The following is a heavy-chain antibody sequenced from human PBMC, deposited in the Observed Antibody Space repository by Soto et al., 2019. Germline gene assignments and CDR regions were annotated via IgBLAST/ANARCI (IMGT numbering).Heavy chain of an antibody. V-gene: IGHV3-23*01. J-gene: IGHJ4*02. Sequence: GGSLRLSCAASGFTFSSYAMSWVRQAPGKGLEWVSAISGSGGSTYYADSVKGRFTISRDNSKNTLYLQMNSLRAEDTAVYYCAKAPEVATILGRGDYATPYFDYGGQGTLVTVSS. CDR1: GFTFSSYA. CDR2: ISGSGGST. CDR3: AKAPEVATILGRGDYATPYFDY. D-gene: IGHD5-12*01.